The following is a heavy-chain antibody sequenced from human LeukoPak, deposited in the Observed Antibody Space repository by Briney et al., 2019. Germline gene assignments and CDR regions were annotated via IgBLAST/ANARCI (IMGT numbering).Heavy chain of an antibody. CDR3: ASSLRYFDLDY. CDR2: IWYDGSNK. D-gene: IGHD3-9*01. J-gene: IGHJ4*02. V-gene: IGHV3-33*01. CDR1: GFTFSSYG. Sequence: GGSLRLSCAASGFTFSSYGMHWVRQAPGKGLEWVAVIWYDGSNKYYADSVKGRFIISRDNSKNTLYLQMNSLRAEDTAVYYCASSLRYFDLDYWDQGTLVTVSS.